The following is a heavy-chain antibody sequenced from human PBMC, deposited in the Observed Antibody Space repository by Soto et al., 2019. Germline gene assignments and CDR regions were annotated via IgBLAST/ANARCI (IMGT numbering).Heavy chain of an antibody. Sequence: QVQLVQSGAEVKEPGSAVKVSCTVSGNTFSRYALRWVRQAPGQGFEWMGGITPIFGNPDYAQKFMGSLTITADPSTSTAYMELTGLRSDDTAVYYCARLDAGSLRDRSCFWGHWGEGALVIVTS. CDR3: ARLDAGSLRDRSCFWGH. CDR2: ITPIFGNP. D-gene: IGHD3-16*01. V-gene: IGHV1-69*01. J-gene: IGHJ1*01. CDR1: GNTFSRYA.